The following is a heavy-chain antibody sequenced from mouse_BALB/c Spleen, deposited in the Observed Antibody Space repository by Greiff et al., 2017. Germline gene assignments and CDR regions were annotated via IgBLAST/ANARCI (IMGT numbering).Heavy chain of an antibody. CDR2: ISYSGST. D-gene: IGHD2-4*01. V-gene: IGHV3-2*02. Sequence: EVQLQESGPGLVKPSQSLSLTCTVTGYSITSDYAWNWIRQFPGNKLEWMGYISYSGSTSYNPSLKSRISITRDTSKNQFFLQLNSVTTEDTATYYCARLGLPFDYWGQGTTLTVSS. CDR3: ARLGLPFDY. J-gene: IGHJ2*01. CDR1: GYSITSDYA.